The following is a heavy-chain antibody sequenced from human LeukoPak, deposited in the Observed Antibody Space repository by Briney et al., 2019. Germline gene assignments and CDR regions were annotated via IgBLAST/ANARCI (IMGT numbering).Heavy chain of an antibody. J-gene: IGHJ4*02. D-gene: IGHD1/OR15-1a*01. Sequence: GGSLRLSCAASGFTFSNYAMSWVRQAPGTGLECVSGIPNSGGGTYYADSVKGRFTISRDNSKNTLYLQMDSLRGEDTAVYYCVKEVTTIGVPVFDYWGQGTLVTVSS. CDR1: GFTFSNYA. V-gene: IGHV3-23*01. CDR2: IPNSGGGT. CDR3: VKEVTTIGVPVFDY.